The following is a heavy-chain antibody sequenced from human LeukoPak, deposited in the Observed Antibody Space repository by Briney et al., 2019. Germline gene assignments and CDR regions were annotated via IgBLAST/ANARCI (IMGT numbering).Heavy chain of an antibody. J-gene: IGHJ4*02. V-gene: IGHV3-11*06. D-gene: IGHD3-10*02. CDR1: GFTFSDYY. CDR3: ARIRGGYVFDY. Sequence: PGGSLRLSCAASGFTFSDYYMSWIRQAPGKGLEWVSYFSSSTYTNYVDSVKGRFTISRDNAKNSMYLQMNSLRAEDTAVYYCARIRGGYVFDYWGQGTLVTVSS. CDR2: FSSSTYT.